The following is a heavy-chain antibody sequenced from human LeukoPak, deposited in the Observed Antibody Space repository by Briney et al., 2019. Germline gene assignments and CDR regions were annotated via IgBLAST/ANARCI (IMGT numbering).Heavy chain of an antibody. D-gene: IGHD6-13*01. V-gene: IGHV7-4-1*02. Sequence: GASVKVSCKASGGTFSSYAISWVRQAPGQGLEWMGWINTNTGNPTYAQGFTGRFVFSLDTSVSTAYLQISSLKAEDTAVYYCASDRSVIAAAGPFDYWGQGTLVTVSS. CDR1: GGTFSSYA. CDR3: ASDRSVIAAAGPFDY. CDR2: INTNTGNP. J-gene: IGHJ4*02.